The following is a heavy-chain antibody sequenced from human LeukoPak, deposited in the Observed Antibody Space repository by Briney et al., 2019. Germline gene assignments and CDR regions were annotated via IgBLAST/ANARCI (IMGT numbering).Heavy chain of an antibody. Sequence: SETLSLTCIVSGGSISSSIYYWAWVRQPPGKGLEWIGTVFYNGATQYSPSLRSRVTISIDTSTNQFSLKLSSVTAADTAVYYCAREPNYSSGRYREVYFDYWGQGTLVTVSS. V-gene: IGHV4-39*07. D-gene: IGHD6-19*01. CDR1: GGSISSSIYY. J-gene: IGHJ4*02. CDR3: AREPNYSSGRYREVYFDY. CDR2: VFYNGAT.